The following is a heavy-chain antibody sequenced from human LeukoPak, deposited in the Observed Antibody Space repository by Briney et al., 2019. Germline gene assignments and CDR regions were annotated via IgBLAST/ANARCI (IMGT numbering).Heavy chain of an antibody. CDR1: GFTVSSNY. Sequence: PGGSLRLSCAASGFTVSSNYMSWVRQAPGKGLEWVSVIYSGGSTYYADSVKGRFTISRDNSKNTLYLQMNSLRAEDTAVYYCALTYYYDSSGPYYFDYWGQGTLVTVSS. D-gene: IGHD3-22*01. V-gene: IGHV3-66*01. CDR3: ALTYYYDSSGPYYFDY. CDR2: IYSGGST. J-gene: IGHJ4*02.